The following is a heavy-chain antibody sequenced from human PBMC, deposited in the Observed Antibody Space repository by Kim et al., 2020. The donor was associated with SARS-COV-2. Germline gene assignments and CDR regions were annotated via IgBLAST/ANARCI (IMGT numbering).Heavy chain of an antibody. CDR2: ISYDGSNK. CDR1: GFTFSSYG. CDR3: AKDLDYYGSGSTLPLDY. Sequence: GGSLRLSCAASGFTFSSYGMHWVRQAPGKGLEWVAVISYDGSNKYYADSVKGRFTISRDNSKNTLYLQMNSLRAEDTAVYYCAKDLDYYGSGSTLPLDYWGQGTLVTVSS. D-gene: IGHD3-10*01. V-gene: IGHV3-30*18. J-gene: IGHJ4*02.